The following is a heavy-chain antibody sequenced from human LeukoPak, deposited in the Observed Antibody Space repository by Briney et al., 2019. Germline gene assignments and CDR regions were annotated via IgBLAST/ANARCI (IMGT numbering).Heavy chain of an antibody. CDR1: GFTFSSYS. CDR2: ISSSSSYI. V-gene: IGHV3-21*01. D-gene: IGHD2-15*01. J-gene: IGHJ6*02. Sequence: GGPLRLSCAASGFTFSSYSMNWVRQAPGKGLEWVSSISSSSSYIYYADSVKGRFTISRDNAKNSLYLQMNSLRAEDTAVYYCARDRCGGSCYYYYYGMDVWGQGTTVTVSS. CDR3: ARDRCGGSCYYYYYGMDV.